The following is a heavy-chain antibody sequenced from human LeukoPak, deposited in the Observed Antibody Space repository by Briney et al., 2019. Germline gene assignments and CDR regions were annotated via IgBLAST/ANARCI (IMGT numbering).Heavy chain of an antibody. J-gene: IGHJ4*02. CDR1: GGSFSGYY. V-gene: IGHV4-34*01. Sequence: SETLSLTCAVYGGSFSGYYWSWIRQPPGKGLEWIGEINHSGSTNYNPSLKSRVTISVDTSKNQFSLKLSSVTAADTAVYYCARDANYYFDYWGQGTLVTVSS. D-gene: IGHD4/OR15-4a*01. CDR3: ARDANYYFDY. CDR2: INHSGST.